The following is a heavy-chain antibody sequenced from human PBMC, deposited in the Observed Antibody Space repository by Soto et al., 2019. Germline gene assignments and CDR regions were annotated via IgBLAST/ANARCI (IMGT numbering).Heavy chain of an antibody. V-gene: IGHV3-33*01. CDR1: GFTFSSYG. CDR2: IWYDGSNK. Sequence: GGSLRLSCAASGFTFSSYGMHWVRQAPGKGLEWVAAIWYDGSNKYYADSVKGRFTISRDNSKNTLYLQMNSLRAEDTAVYYCAADRYSSSWFRLHAFDIWGQGTMVTVSS. D-gene: IGHD6-13*01. J-gene: IGHJ3*02. CDR3: AADRYSSSWFRLHAFDI.